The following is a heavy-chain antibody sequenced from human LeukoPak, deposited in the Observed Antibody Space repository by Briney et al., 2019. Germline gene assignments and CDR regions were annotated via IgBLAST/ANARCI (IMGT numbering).Heavy chain of an antibody. CDR3: ARGDTTTYGHHYYYYGMDV. CDR2: ISYHGTGQ. J-gene: IGHJ6*02. Sequence: GGSLRLSCAASGFTFSDYTIHWVRQAPGKGLEWVAVISYHGTGQYYADSVKGRFSISRDNSKNTLYLQMNSLRTEDTAVYYCARGDTTTYGHHYYYYGMDVWGQGTTVTVSS. D-gene: IGHD1-1*01. V-gene: IGHV3-30*04. CDR1: GFTFSDYT.